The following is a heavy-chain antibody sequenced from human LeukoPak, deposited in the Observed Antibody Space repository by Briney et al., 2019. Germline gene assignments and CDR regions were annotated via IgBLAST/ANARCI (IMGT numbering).Heavy chain of an antibody. CDR2: SYYSGST. V-gene: IGHV4-61*08. D-gene: IGHD3-3*01. CDR3: ARSARFLEWLFPNSLNSPTFYWYFDL. CDR1: GGSISSGGYY. Sequence: PSETLSLTCTVSGGSISSGGYYWSWLRQPPGKGLEWIVYSYYSGSTNYNPALKSRITMSVDTSKNQFALKLSSVTAADTAVYYCARSARFLEWLFPNSLNSPTFYWYFDLWGRGTLVTVSS. J-gene: IGHJ2*01.